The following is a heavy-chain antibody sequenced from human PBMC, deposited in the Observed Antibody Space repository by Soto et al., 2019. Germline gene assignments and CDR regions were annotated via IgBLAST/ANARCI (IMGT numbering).Heavy chain of an antibody. CDR2: IYYSGST. Sequence: SETLSLTCSVSGGSISSSSHYWGWIRQPPGKGLEWIGSIYYSGSTYYTPSLRSRVTISVDTSKNLFSLKLRSVTAADTAVYYCASGRSLWEFDYWGPGTLVTVSS. CDR1: GGSISSSSHY. J-gene: IGHJ4*02. V-gene: IGHV4-39*01. CDR3: ASGRSLWEFDY. D-gene: IGHD3-16*01.